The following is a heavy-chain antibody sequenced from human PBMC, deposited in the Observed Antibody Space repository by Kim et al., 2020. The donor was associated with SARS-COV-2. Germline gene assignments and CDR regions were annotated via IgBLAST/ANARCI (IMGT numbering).Heavy chain of an antibody. CDR3: ARGEGKLERPLADAFDI. V-gene: IGHV3-21*01. Sequence: GGSLRLSCAASGFTFSSYSMNWVRQAPGKGLEWVSSISSSSSYIYYADSVKGRFTISRDNAKNSLYLQMNSLRAEDTAVYYCARGEGKLERPLADAFDIWGQGTMVTVSS. CDR1: GFTFSSYS. D-gene: IGHD1-1*01. CDR2: ISSSSSYI. J-gene: IGHJ3*02.